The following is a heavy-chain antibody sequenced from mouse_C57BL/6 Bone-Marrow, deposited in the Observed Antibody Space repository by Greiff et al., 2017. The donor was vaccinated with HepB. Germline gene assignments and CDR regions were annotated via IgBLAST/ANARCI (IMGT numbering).Heavy chain of an antibody. CDR1: GFSLTSYG. V-gene: IGHV2-5*01. CDR3: AKRTYYSNTGYAMDY. Sequence: VQVVESGPGLVQPSQSLSITCTVSGFSLTSYGVHWVRQSPGKGLEWLGVIWRGGSTDYNAAFMSRLSITKDNSKSQVFFKMNSLQADDTAIYYCAKRTYYSNTGYAMDYWGQGTSVTVSS. D-gene: IGHD2-5*01. J-gene: IGHJ4*01. CDR2: IWRGGST.